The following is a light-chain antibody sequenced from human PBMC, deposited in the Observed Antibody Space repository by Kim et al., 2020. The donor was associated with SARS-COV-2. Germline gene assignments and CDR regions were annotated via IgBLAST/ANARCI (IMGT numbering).Light chain of an antibody. CDR1: QDIKSY. J-gene: IGKJ1*01. CDR3: QQYRFYPPT. V-gene: IGKV1-16*01. Sequence: DVQMTQSPSSLSASVGDSVSITCRASQDIKSYLVWLQQKPGKAPRSLIDAAFILQRAVPSRFTASGSGTDFTLTISSLQSEDFATYYCQQYRFYPPTFGQGTKVDIK. CDR2: AAF.